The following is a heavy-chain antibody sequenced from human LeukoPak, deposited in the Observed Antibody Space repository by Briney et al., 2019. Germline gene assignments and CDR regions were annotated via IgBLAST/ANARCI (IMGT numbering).Heavy chain of an antibody. CDR2: IYYSGST. Sequence: SQTLSLTCTVSGGSISSGDYYWSWIRQPPGKGLEWIGYIYYSGSTNYNPSLKSRVTISVDTSKNQFSLKLSSVTAADTAVYYCARGTKWNGPFDYWGQGTLVTVSS. CDR1: GGSISSGDYY. J-gene: IGHJ4*02. CDR3: ARGTKWNGPFDY. D-gene: IGHD2-8*01. V-gene: IGHV4-30-4*08.